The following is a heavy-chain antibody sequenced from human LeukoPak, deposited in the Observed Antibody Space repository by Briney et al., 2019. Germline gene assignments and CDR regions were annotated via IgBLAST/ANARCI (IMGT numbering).Heavy chain of an antibody. V-gene: IGHV3-21*04. CDR2: ISNSRSYI. D-gene: IGHD6-13*01. J-gene: IGHJ5*02. CDR3: AKEQQLPDWFDP. Sequence: PGGSLRLSCAASGFTFSSYSMHWVRQAPGKGLEWVSSISNSRSYIYYADSVKGRFTISRDNAKNSLYLQMNSLRAEDTALYYCAKEQQLPDWFDPWGQGTLVTVSS. CDR1: GFTFSSYS.